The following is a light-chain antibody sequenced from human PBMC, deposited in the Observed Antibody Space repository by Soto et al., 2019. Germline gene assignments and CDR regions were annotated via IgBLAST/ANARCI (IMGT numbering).Light chain of an antibody. CDR3: QQYNSNSVWT. Sequence: DIQMTQSPSTLSASVGDRVTITCRASQSISKWLAWYQQKPGKVPNLLIYKASTLQSGVPSRFSGSGSGTEFTLTISSLQHDDFATYYCQQYNSNSVWTFGQGTKVEIK. CDR1: QSISKW. J-gene: IGKJ1*01. CDR2: KAS. V-gene: IGKV1-5*03.